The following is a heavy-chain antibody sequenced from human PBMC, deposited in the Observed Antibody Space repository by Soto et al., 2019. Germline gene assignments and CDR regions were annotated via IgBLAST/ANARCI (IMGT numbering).Heavy chain of an antibody. CDR3: VRRSPEDAFDI. CDR1: GGSIISGGYS. J-gene: IGHJ3*02. CDR2: IYEGGNT. Sequence: QVQLQESGPGLVRPSETLSLTCAVSGGSIISGGYSWSWIRQPPGKGLQWIGHIYEGGNTYYTPSLESRVAISTDKSKNQFSLRLSSVTAADTAVYYCVRRSPEDAFDIWGQGTMVTVSP. V-gene: IGHV4-30-2*01.